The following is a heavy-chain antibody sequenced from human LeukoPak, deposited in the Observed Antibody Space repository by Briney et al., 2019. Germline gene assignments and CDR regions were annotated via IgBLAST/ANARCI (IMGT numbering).Heavy chain of an antibody. CDR2: IYYSGST. J-gene: IGHJ4*02. CDR1: GGSISSSSYY. CDR3: ARAPTLDY. Sequence: SETLSLTCTVSGGSISSSSYYWGWIRQPPGNGLEWIGSIYYSGSTYYNPSLKSRVTISVDTSKNQFSLKLSSVTAADTAVYYCARAPTLDYWGQGTLVTVSS. V-gene: IGHV4-39*07.